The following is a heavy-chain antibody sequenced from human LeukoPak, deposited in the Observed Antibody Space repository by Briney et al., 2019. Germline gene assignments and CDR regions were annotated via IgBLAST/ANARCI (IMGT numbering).Heavy chain of an antibody. CDR3: ATGGVSDTTLVTWFVP. CDR1: VGTLSGYA. D-gene: IGHD5-18*01. V-gene: IGHV1-69*01. CDR2: IIHIYQTA. Sequence: SVKVSCKASVGTLSGYAISWVRQAPGQALEWMGGIIHIYQTASYAQKFQDRVTITADDFTHTAYMELSKQRSEDTAVYYCATGGVSDTTLVTWFVPWGQGPLVTVSS. J-gene: IGHJ5*02.